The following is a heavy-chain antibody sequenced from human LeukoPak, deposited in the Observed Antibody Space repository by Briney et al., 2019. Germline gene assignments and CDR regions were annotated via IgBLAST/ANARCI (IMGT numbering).Heavy chain of an antibody. CDR3: AGAYTDSYYYYMDV. J-gene: IGHJ6*03. Sequence: SETLSLTCAVYDGSFSGYYWSWIRQPPGKGLEWIGEINHSGSTNYNPSLKSRGTISLDTSKSQFSLKVSSVTAADTAMYYCAGAYTDSYYYYMDVWGKGTTVTVSS. D-gene: IGHD3-22*01. V-gene: IGHV4-34*01. CDR1: DGSFSGYY. CDR2: INHSGST.